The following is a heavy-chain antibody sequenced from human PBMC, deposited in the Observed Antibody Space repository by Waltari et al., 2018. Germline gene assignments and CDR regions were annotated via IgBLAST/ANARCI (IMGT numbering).Heavy chain of an antibody. V-gene: IGHV4-39*01. D-gene: IGHD6-19*01. CDR2: IYYSGST. CDR3: ARQGSSGWYIGVYGMDV. J-gene: IGHJ6*02. Sequence: QLQLQESGPGLVKPSETLSLTCTVSGGSISSSSYYWGWIRQPPGKGLEWMGSIYYSGSTYYNPSLKSRVTISVDTSKNQFSLKLSSVTAADTAVYYCARQGSSGWYIGVYGMDVWGQGTTVTVSS. CDR1: GGSISSSSYY.